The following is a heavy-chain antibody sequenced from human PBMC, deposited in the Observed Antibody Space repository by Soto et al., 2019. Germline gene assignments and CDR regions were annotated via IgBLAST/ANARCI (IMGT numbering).Heavy chain of an antibody. CDR3: ARLVRGYCSSTSCYSLFYYYYGMDV. CDR1: GGSFSGYY. J-gene: IGHJ6*02. Sequence: PSETLSLTCAVYGGSFSGYYWSRIRQPPGKGLEWIGEINHSGSTNYNPSLKSRVTISVDTSKNQFSLKLSSVTAADTAVYYCARLVRGYCSSTSCYSLFYYYYGMDVWGQGTTVTVSS. CDR2: INHSGST. V-gene: IGHV4-34*01. D-gene: IGHD2-2*01.